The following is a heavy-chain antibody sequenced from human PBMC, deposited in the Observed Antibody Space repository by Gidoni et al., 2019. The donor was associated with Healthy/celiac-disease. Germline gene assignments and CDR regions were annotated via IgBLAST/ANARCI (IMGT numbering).Heavy chain of an antibody. CDR2: IYYSGST. CDR3: ARTVVTHERNDPPDYWFDP. Sequence: QVQLQESGPGLVKPSQTLSLTCTVSGGSISSGGYSWSWIRQHPGKGLERIGYIYYSGSTYYNPSLKSRVTISVDTSKNQFSLKLSSVTAADTAVYYCARTVVTHERNDPPDYWFDPWGQGTLVTVSS. V-gene: IGHV4-31*03. CDR1: GGSISSGGYS. J-gene: IGHJ5*02. D-gene: IGHD2-21*02.